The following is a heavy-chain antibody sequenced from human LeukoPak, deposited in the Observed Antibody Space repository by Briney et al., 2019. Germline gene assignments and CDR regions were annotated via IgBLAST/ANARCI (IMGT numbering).Heavy chain of an antibody. CDR1: GYSFSNYW. J-gene: IGHJ4*02. V-gene: IGHV5-51*01. CDR2: IFPDDSDT. Sequence: ESLKISCKGSGYSFSNYWIGWVRQMPGKGLEWMGIIFPDDSDTRYSPSFQGHVTISADKSISTAYLQWSSLKASDTAMYYCARHLGATVNTLYYFDYWGQGTLVTVSS. CDR3: ARHLGATVNTLYYFDY. D-gene: IGHD4-17*01.